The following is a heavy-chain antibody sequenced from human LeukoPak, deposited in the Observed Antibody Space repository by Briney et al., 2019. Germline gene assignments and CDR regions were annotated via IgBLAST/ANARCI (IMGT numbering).Heavy chain of an antibody. CDR2: IYYSGST. V-gene: IGHV4-39*02. Sequence: KPSETLSLTCTVSGGSISSSSYYWGWIRQPPGKGLEWIGSIYYSGSTYYNPSLKSRVTISVDTSKNQFSLKLSSVTAADTAVYYRARDFPSDFGDSSWYFDLWGRGTLVTVSS. D-gene: IGHD4-17*01. CDR1: GGSISSSSYY. J-gene: IGHJ2*01. CDR3: ARDFPSDFGDSSWYFDL.